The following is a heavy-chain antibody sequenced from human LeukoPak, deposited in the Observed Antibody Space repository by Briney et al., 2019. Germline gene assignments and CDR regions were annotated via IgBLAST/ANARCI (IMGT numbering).Heavy chain of an antibody. D-gene: IGHD6-19*01. Sequence: PSETLSLTCTVSGGSISSYYWSWIRQPPGKGLEWIGYIYSSGSTNYNPSLKSRVSISVDTSKKQFSLKLSSVTAADTAVYYCARRVAGAGYGYGGQGTLVTVSS. J-gene: IGHJ4*02. V-gene: IGHV4-59*08. CDR2: IYSSGST. CDR3: ARRVAGAGYGY. CDR1: GGSISSYY.